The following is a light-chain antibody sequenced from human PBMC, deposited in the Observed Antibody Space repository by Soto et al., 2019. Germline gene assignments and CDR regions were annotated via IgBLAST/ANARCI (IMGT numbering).Light chain of an antibody. Sequence: QSVPTQPPSASSTPGQTVTISCSGSTSNIGTFYVYWYQHLPGTAPKLLIYLGDQRASGVSDRFSGSKSGTSASLAINGLRSDDEADYYCAAWDDNLNAYVFGSGTKVTVL. J-gene: IGLJ1*01. CDR1: TSNIGTFY. CDR2: LGD. V-gene: IGLV1-47*02. CDR3: AAWDDNLNAYV.